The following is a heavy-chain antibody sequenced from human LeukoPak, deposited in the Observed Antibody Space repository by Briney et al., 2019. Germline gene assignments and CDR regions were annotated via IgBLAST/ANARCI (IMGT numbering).Heavy chain of an antibody. V-gene: IGHV1-2*04. CDR3: ARAEITMVRGVPYYYYGMDV. CDR1: GYTFTGYY. J-gene: IGHJ6*02. Sequence: GASVKVFCKASGYTFTGYYMHWVRQAPGQGLEWMAYINPKSGGTNYAQKFQGWVTMTRDTSISTAYMELSRLRSDDTAVYYCARAEITMVRGVPYYYYGMDVWGQGTTVTVSS. CDR2: INPKSGGT. D-gene: IGHD3-10*01.